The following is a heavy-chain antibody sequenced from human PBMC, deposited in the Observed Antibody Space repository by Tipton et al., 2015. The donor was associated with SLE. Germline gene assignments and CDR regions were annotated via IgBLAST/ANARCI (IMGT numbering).Heavy chain of an antibody. CDR2: MYTSGST. Sequence: LRLSCTVSGVSISSGSYYWTWIRQPAGKELQWIGRMYTSGSTNYNPSLKSRVTITVDTSKNQFSLKLSSVTAADTAVSYCARDRYDVLTGYSYFDYWGQGTLVTVSS. CDR3: ARDRYDVLTGYSYFDY. J-gene: IGHJ4*02. V-gene: IGHV4-61*02. D-gene: IGHD3-9*01. CDR1: GVSISSGSYY.